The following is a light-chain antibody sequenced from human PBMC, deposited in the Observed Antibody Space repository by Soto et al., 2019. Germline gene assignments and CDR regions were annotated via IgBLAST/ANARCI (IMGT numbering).Light chain of an antibody. CDR2: GAS. CDR1: QSVSSSY. Sequence: EIVLTQSPGTLSLSPGERATLSCRASQSVSSSYLACYQQKPGQALRLLIYGASSRATGLPDRFSGSGSGTDFTLTISRLEPEDFAVYYCQQYGNSPSITFGQGTRLEIK. J-gene: IGKJ5*01. V-gene: IGKV3-20*01. CDR3: QQYGNSPSIT.